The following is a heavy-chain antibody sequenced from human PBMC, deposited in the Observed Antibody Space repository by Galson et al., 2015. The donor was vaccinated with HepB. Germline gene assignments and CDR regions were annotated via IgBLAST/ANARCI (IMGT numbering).Heavy chain of an antibody. Sequence: SLRLSCAASGFTVSGNYMSWVRQAPGKGLEWVSVIYSGGSTYYADSVKGRFTISRDNSKNTLYLQMNSLRAEDTAVYYCASGPRITIFGVVHRGLYYMDVWGKGTTVTVSS. CDR2: IYSGGST. D-gene: IGHD3-3*01. CDR1: GFTVSGNY. CDR3: ASGPRITIFGVVHRGLYYMDV. V-gene: IGHV3-53*01. J-gene: IGHJ6*03.